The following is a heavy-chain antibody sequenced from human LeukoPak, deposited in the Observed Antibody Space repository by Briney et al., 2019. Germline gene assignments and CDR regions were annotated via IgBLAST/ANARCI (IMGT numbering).Heavy chain of an antibody. CDR2: IYYSGST. CDR3: ARVQRSGEFDY. CDR1: GGSISSSSYY. D-gene: IGHD5-18*01. V-gene: IGHV4-39*01. Sequence: SETLSLTCTVSGGSISSSSYYWGWIRQPPGKGLEWIGSIYYSGSTYYNPSLKSRVTISVDTSKNQFSLKLSSVTAADTAVYYCARVQRSGEFDYWGQGTLVTVSS. J-gene: IGHJ4*02.